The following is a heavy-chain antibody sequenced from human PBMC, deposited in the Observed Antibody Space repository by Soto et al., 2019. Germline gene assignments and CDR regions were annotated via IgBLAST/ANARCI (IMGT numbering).Heavy chain of an antibody. CDR3: ASPQYYYDSSGYYSPTGYFDY. Sequence: ASVKVSCKASGGTFSSYAISWVRQAPGQGLEWMGGIIPIFGTANYAQKFQGRVTITADESTSTAYMELSSLRSEDTAVYYCASPQYYYDSSGYYSPTGYFDYWGLGTLVTVSS. D-gene: IGHD3-22*01. CDR2: IIPIFGTA. J-gene: IGHJ4*02. V-gene: IGHV1-69*13. CDR1: GGTFSSYA.